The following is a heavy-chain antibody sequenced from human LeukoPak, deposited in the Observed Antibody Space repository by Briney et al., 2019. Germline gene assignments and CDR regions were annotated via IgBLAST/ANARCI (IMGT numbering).Heavy chain of an antibody. CDR3: ATDLSGNHYYYYGMDV. D-gene: IGHD1-14*01. CDR1: GFTFTSSA. V-gene: IGHV1-58*01. CDR2: IVVGSGNT. J-gene: IGHJ6*02. Sequence: SVKVSCKASGFTFTSSAVQWVRLACGQRLEWIGWIVVGSGNTNYAQKFQERVTITRDMSTSTAYMELSSLRSEDTAVYCATDLSGNHYYYYGMDVWGQGTTVTVSS.